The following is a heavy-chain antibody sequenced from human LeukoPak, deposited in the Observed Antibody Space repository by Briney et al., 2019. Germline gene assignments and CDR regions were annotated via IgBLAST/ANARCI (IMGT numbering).Heavy chain of an antibody. V-gene: IGHV4-39*01. CDR2: IYYSGST. D-gene: IGHD7-27*01. Sequence: SETLSLTCTVSGGSISSSSYYWGWIRQPPGKGLEWIGSIYYSGSTYYNPSLKSRVTISVHTSKNQFSLKLSSVTAADTAVYYCARRTGARASLYYYYYGMDVWGQGTTVTVSS. CDR3: ARRTGARASLYYYYYGMDV. CDR1: GGSISSSSYY. J-gene: IGHJ6*02.